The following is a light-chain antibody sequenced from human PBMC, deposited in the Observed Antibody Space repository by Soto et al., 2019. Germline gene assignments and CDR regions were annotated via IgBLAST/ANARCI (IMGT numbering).Light chain of an antibody. Sequence: DIQMTQSPSTLSASVGDRVTITCRASQTISSWLAWYQQKPGKAPKVXIYKASTLNSGVPSRFSGSGSGTEFTLTISSLQPDDFATYYCQHYNSYSEAFGQGTKVDIK. CDR3: QHYNSYSEA. J-gene: IGKJ1*01. CDR1: QTISSW. CDR2: KAS. V-gene: IGKV1-5*03.